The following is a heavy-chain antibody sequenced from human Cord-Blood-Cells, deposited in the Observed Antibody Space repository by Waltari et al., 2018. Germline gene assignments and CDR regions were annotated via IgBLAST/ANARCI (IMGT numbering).Heavy chain of an antibody. V-gene: IGHV4-39*01. Sequence: QLQLQESGPGLVKPSATLSLPCTASGGPISSSSYTWRWIRTPPGKGLEWIGSIYYRWSSYYNPSLKSRVTISVDTSKNQFSLKLSSVTAADTAVYYCARRLQYMYVPYNWFDPWGQGTLVTVSS. CDR2: IYYRWSS. CDR3: ARRLQYMYVPYNWFDP. CDR1: GGPISSSSYT. J-gene: IGHJ5*02. D-gene: IGHD2-8*01.